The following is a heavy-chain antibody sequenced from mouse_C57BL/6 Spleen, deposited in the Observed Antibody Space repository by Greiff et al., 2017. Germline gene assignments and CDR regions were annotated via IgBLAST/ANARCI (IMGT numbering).Heavy chain of an antibody. CDR1: GYTFTSYW. CDR2: IDPSDSET. CDR3: ARGGIYYYGSSYEDWYFDV. Sequence: VQLQQPGAELVRPGSSVKLSCKASGYTFTSYWMHWVKQRPIQGLEWIGNIDPSDSETHYNQKFKDKATLTVDKSSSTAYMQLSSLTSEDSAVYYCARGGIYYYGSSYEDWYFDVWGTGTTVTVSS. V-gene: IGHV1-52*01. D-gene: IGHD1-1*01. J-gene: IGHJ1*03.